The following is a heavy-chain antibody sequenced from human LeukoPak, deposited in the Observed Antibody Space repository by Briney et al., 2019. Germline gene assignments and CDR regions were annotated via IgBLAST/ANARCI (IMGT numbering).Heavy chain of an antibody. Sequence: PGGSLRLSCAASGFTFSASSMNWVRQAPGKGLEWVSYISSSGTYKYYADSVKGRFTISRDNAMNSLFLQMDSLSAEDTAVYYCARDKVDTQNYWGQGTLVTVSS. J-gene: IGHJ4*02. CDR2: ISSSGTYK. CDR3: ARDKVDTQNY. D-gene: IGHD5-18*01. CDR1: GFTFSASS. V-gene: IGHV3-21*01.